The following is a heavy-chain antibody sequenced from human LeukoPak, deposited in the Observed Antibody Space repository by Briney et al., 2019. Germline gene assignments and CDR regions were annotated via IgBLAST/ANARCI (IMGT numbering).Heavy chain of an antibody. CDR2: INPSGGST. V-gene: IGHV1-46*01. CDR3: ARDYEYQLLLYYMDV. J-gene: IGHJ6*03. Sequence: GASVKVSCKASGYTFTSYYMHWVRQAPGQGLEWMGIINPSGGSTSYAQKFQGRVTMTSDMSTSTVYMELSSLRPEDTAVYYCARDYEYQLLLYYMDVWGKGTTVTVSS. D-gene: IGHD2-2*01. CDR1: GYTFTSYY.